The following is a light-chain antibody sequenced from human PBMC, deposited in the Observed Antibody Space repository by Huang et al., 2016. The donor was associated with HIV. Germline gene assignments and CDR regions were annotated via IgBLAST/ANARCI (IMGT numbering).Light chain of an antibody. V-gene: IGKV3-15*01. CDR2: ETS. CDR1: QSISDK. CDR3: QHYNAWPLT. J-gene: IGKJ5*01. Sequence: EIVMTQSPATLSVSPGERATLSCRTSQSISDKLAWYQQKPGQAPRPLIYETSTRATGIPARFSGSGSGTEFTLTISSLQSEDSAAYYCQHYNAWPLTFGHGTRLEIK.